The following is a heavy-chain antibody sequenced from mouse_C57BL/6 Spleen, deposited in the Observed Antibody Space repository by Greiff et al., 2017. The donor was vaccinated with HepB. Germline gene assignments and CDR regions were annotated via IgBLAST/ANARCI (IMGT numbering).Heavy chain of an antibody. CDR1: GYTFTSYW. CDR2: IDPNSGGT. V-gene: IGHV1-72*01. CDR3: ARGRFTTVVAYYFDY. D-gene: IGHD1-1*01. J-gene: IGHJ2*01. Sequence: QVQLQQPGAELVKPGASVKLSCKASGYTFTSYWMHWVKQRPGRGLEWIGRIDPNSGGTKYNEKFKSKATLTVDKPSSTAYMQLSSLTSEVSAVYYCARGRFTTVVAYYFDYWGQGTTLTVSS.